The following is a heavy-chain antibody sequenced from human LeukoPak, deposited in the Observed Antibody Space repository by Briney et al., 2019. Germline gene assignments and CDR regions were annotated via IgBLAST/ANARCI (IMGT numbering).Heavy chain of an antibody. Sequence: PGGSLRLSCAASGFTFSRYGMHWVRQAPGKGLEWVANIKQDGSKKSYVDSVKGRFTISRDNAKNSLYLQMNSLRAEDTAIYYCTRVGYIDEGIDYWGQGTLVTVSS. J-gene: IGHJ4*02. CDR3: TRVGYIDEGIDY. V-gene: IGHV3-7*04. CDR2: IKQDGSKK. CDR1: GFTFSRYG. D-gene: IGHD5-24*01.